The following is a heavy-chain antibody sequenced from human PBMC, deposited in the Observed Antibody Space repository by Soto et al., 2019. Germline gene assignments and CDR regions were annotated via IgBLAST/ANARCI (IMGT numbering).Heavy chain of an antibody. V-gene: IGHV3-23*01. D-gene: IGHD6-19*01. CDR3: ASSSDWPYFQH. Sequence: EVPLLESGGGLVQPGGSLRLSCAASGFTFSSYAMNWVRQAPGKGLEWVSTISGSGGSTYYADSVKGRFTISRDNSKNTVFLQMNSLRAEDTAVYYCASSSDWPYFQHWGQGTLVTVSS. CDR1: GFTFSSYA. J-gene: IGHJ1*01. CDR2: ISGSGGST.